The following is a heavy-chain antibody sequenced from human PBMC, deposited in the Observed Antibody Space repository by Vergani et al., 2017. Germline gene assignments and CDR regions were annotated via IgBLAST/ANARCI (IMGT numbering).Heavy chain of an antibody. V-gene: IGHV4-39*01. CDR2: IYHSGGA. J-gene: IGHJ4*02. CDR1: GGSITSSSYY. CDR3: ARTESFILRYFHWAL. D-gene: IGHD3-9*01. Sequence: QLHLQESGPGLVKPSETLSLTCTVSGGSITSSSYYWGWIRQPPRKGLEWIGNIYHSGGAYYNPSLKGRVTISVDTSKNQFSLEVTSVTAADTGIYFCARTESFILRYFHWALWGQGSLVTVAS.